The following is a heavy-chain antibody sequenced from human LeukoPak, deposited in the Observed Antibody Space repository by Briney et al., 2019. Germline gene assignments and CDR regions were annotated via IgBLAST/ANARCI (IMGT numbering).Heavy chain of an antibody. V-gene: IGHV3-23*01. D-gene: IGHD3-10*01. CDR2: INDSGDKT. CDR1: GFTFSSYA. Sequence: GGSLRLTCAASGFTFSSYAMTWVRQAPGQGLEWVSSINDSGDKTYYADSVKGRFTISRDNSRNTLHLQVNSLRAEDTAVYYCATLRSYDFWGQGTLVTVSS. J-gene: IGHJ4*02. CDR3: ATLRSYDF.